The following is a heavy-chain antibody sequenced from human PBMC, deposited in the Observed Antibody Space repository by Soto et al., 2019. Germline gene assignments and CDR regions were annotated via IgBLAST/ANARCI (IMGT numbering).Heavy chain of an antibody. CDR3: ETMTRARLDS. CDR2: INHILDST. CDR1: GILSSGYG. J-gene: IGHJ4*02. V-gene: IGHV1-69*09. Sequence: QEQVVQAGPAMKEPGSSVKVSCMASGILSSGYGFSWVRQAPGQGFEGVGMINHILDSTHYAQNLQGRVSLSVDKSRDTAYLEVTSLRLEDTDIYFCETMTRARLDSWGRGTVFTVSS.